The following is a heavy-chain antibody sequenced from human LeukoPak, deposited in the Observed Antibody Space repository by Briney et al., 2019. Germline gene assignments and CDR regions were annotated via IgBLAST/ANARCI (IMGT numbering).Heavy chain of an antibody. CDR2: ISYDGSNK. CDR3: ARDLGSTIHDAFDI. D-gene: IGHD2-2*01. J-gene: IGHJ3*02. Sequence: GGSLRLSCAASGFTFSSYAMHWVRQAPGKGLEWVAVISYDGSNKYYADSVKGRFTISRDNSKNTLYLQMNSLRAEDTAVYYCARDLGSTIHDAFDIWGQGTMVTVSS. V-gene: IGHV3-30*14. CDR1: GFTFSSYA.